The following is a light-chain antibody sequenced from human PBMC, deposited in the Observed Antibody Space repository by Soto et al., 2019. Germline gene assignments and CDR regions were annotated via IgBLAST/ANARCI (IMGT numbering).Light chain of an antibody. CDR2: GAS. CDR1: QSVSSN. J-gene: IGKJ1*01. CDR3: QQYNNRRT. Sequence: EIVMTQSPDTLSVSPGDRATLSCGASQSVSSNLAWYQQKPGQAPRLLIYGASTRATGIPARFSGSGSGTEFTLTISSLQSEDFSLYYCQQYNNRRTFGQGTKVEIK. V-gene: IGKV3-15*01.